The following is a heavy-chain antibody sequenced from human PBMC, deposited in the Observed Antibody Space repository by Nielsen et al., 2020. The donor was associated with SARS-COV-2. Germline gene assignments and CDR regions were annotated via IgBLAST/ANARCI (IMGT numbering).Heavy chain of an antibody. CDR3: ARGGDDSDWFDPNGMDV. Sequence: ASVKVSCKASGYTFNDYYIHWVRQAPGQGLEWVGWINLNSGGTNLAQKFQGWVLMTGDTSISTAYMELSSLTSDDTAIYYCARGGDDSDWFDPNGMDVWGQGTTVTVSS. J-gene: IGHJ6*02. CDR2: INLNSGGT. V-gene: IGHV1-2*04. CDR1: GYTFNDYY. D-gene: IGHD3-9*01.